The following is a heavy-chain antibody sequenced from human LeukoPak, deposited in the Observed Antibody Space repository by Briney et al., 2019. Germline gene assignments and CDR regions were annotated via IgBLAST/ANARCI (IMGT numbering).Heavy chain of an antibody. CDR3: ARSLHGPDFDY. V-gene: IGHV4-59*01. J-gene: IGHJ4*02. Sequence: SETLSLTFTVSGGSISSYYWSWIRQPPGKGLEWIGYIYYSGSTNYNPSLKSRVTISVDTSKNQFSLKLSSVTAADTAVYYCARSLHGPDFDYWGQGTLVTVSS. CDR1: GGSISSYY. CDR2: IYYSGST.